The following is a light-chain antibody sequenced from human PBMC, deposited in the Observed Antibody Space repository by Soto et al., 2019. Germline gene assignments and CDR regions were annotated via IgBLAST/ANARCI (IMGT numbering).Light chain of an antibody. CDR3: QKINTYHPWT. CDR2: AAS. J-gene: IGKJ1*01. V-gene: IGKV1-9*01. CDR1: QDISSF. Sequence: DIQLTQSPSFLSASLGDRVTITCRASQDISSFLAWYQQKPGKAPKLLIYAASTLQSGVPSRFSGSGSGTEFSLTISSLQPEDFATYYCQKINTYHPWTFGQGTKVEIK.